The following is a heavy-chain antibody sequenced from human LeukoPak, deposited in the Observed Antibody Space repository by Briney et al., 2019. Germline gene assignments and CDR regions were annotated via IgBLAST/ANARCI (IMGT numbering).Heavy chain of an antibody. D-gene: IGHD3-10*01. CDR1: GYTFGQYS. CDR2: VTPSHTTR. CDR3: AREANYYGSGSYFEGTFDY. J-gene: IGHJ4*02. V-gene: IGHV1-18*01. Sequence: ASVKVSCKASGYTFGQYSISWVRQAPGKGFEWMGWVTPSHTTRDYAQEFQGRVTMTADTNTNTVSMELRNLRFDDTDVYYCAREANYYGSGSYFEGTFDYWGQGSLVTVSS.